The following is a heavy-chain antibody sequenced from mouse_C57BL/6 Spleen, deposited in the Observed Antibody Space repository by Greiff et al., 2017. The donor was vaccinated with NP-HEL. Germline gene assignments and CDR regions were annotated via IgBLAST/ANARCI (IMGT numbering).Heavy chain of an antibody. CDR2: IYPGDGDT. V-gene: IGHV1-82*01. CDR1: GYAFSSSW. CDR3: AREPPDYYGSSYRYFDV. J-gene: IGHJ1*03. D-gene: IGHD1-1*01. Sequence: VQLQQSGPELVKPGASVKISCKASGYAFSSSWMNWVKQRPGKGLEWIGRIYPGDGDTNYNGKFKGKATLTADKSSSTAYMQLSSLTSEDSAVYFCAREPPDYYGSSYRYFDVWGTGTTVTVSS.